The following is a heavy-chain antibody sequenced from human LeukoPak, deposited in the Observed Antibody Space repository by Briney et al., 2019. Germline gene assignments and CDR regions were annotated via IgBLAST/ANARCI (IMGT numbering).Heavy chain of an antibody. J-gene: IGHJ4*02. CDR1: GFTSSSYG. CDR2: IRYDGSNK. D-gene: IGHD3-22*01. V-gene: IGHV3-30*02. CDR3: AKDPTHFRVWDDYDSNVLNC. Sequence: SGGSLRLSCAASGFTSSSYGMHWVRQAPGKGLEWVAFIRYDGSNKYYAASVKGRFTISRDNSKNTLNLQMNSLRAEDTAVYYCAKDPTHFRVWDDYDSNVLNCWGQGTLVTVSS.